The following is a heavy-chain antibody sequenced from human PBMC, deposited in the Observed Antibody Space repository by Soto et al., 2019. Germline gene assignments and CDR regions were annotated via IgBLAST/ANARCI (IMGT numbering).Heavy chain of an antibody. CDR2: TYYSSKWYN. Sequence: PTHALSITYEISGGSVSSKIGAWNWIKKSPSRVLEWLGRTYYSSKWYNDYAVSVKSRITINPDTSKNQFSLQLNSVTPEDTAVYSCAREGNHVGYFDYWGQGTLVTV. D-gene: IGHD3-10*02. J-gene: IGHJ4*02. CDR3: AREGNHVGYFDY. CDR1: GGSVSSKIGA. V-gene: IGHV6-1*01.